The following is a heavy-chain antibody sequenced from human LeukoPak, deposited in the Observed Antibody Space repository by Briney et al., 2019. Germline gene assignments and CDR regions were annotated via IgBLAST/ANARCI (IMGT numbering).Heavy chain of an antibody. CDR1: GFTSSSYA. V-gene: IGHV3-30*04. CDR3: ARDGSGSYYNPTFHY. CDR2: ISYDGSNK. Sequence: GGSLRLSCAASGFTSSSYAMHWVRQAPGKGLEWVAVISYDGSNKYYADSVKGRFTISRDNSKNTLYLQMNSLRAEDTAVYYCARDGSGSYYNPTFHYWGQGTLVTVSS. J-gene: IGHJ4*02. D-gene: IGHD3-10*01.